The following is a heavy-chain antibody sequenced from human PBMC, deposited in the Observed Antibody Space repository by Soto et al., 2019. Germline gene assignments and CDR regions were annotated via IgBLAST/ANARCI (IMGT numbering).Heavy chain of an antibody. CDR3: AKDRSYYYYGMDV. CDR2: ISYDGSNK. J-gene: IGHJ6*02. CDR1: GFTFSSYG. Sequence: QVQLVESGGGVVQPGRSLRLSCAASGFTFSSYGMHWVRQAPGKGLEWVAVISYDGSNKYYADSVKGRFTISRDNSKNTRYLQMNSLRAEDTAVYYCAKDRSYYYYGMDVWGQGTTVTVSS. V-gene: IGHV3-30*18.